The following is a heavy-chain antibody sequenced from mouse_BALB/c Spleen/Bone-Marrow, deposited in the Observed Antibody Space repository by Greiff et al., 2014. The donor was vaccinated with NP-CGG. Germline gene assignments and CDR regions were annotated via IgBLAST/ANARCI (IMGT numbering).Heavy chain of an antibody. CDR3: ANSGDSSSYGFAY. CDR2: IYPGDGST. CDR1: GYTFTSYD. J-gene: IGHJ3*01. D-gene: IGHD3-2*01. Sequence: VQLQESGPELVKPGALVKISCKASGYTFTSYDINWVKQRPGQGLEWIGWIYPGDGSTKYNEKFKGKATLTGDKSSSTAYMQLSILTSENSSVYFCANSGDSSSYGFAYWGQGTLVTVSA. V-gene: IGHV1S56*01.